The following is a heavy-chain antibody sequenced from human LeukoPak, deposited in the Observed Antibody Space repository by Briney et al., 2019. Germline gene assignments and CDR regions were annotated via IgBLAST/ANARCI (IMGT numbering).Heavy chain of an antibody. Sequence: GASVKVSCKASGYTFTGYYMHWVRQAPGQGLEWMGWISAYNGNTNYAQKLQGRVTMTTDTSTSTAYMELRSLRSDDTAVYYCARVPDTAMVIEPLDAFDIWGQGTMVTVSS. CDR2: ISAYNGNT. V-gene: IGHV1-18*04. D-gene: IGHD5-18*01. J-gene: IGHJ3*02. CDR3: ARVPDTAMVIEPLDAFDI. CDR1: GYTFTGYY.